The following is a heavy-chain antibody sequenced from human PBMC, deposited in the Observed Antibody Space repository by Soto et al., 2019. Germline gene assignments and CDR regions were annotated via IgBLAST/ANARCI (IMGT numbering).Heavy chain of an antibody. Sequence: ESVGGVVQPGRSLRLSCAASGFTFTNYVMHWVRQAPGKGLEWVGVISFAGTNKYYPDSVKGRFTISRDNSKNTLSLETHSLTAEDTAIYYCAKEGSAVGYYGLDVWGQGTPVTVSP. CDR1: GFTFTNYV. J-gene: IGHJ6*01. D-gene: IGHD1-26*01. V-gene: IGHV3-30-3*01. CDR2: ISFAGTNK. CDR3: AKEGSAVGYYGLDV.